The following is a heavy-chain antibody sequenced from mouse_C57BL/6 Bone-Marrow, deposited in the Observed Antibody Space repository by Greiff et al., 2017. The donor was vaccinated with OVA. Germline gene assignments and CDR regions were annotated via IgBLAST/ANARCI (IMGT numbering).Heavy chain of an antibody. V-gene: IGHV5-6*01. CDR2: ISRGGSYT. CDR3: ARHQDYYSKAWLAY. CDR1: GFTFSSYG. J-gene: IGHJ3*01. Sequence: EVQLVESGGDLVKPGGSLKLSCAASGFTFSSYGMSWVRQTPDKRLEWVATISRGGSYTYYPDHVKGRFTISRDNAKNTLYLQMSSLKSEDTAMYYCARHQDYYSKAWLAYGGRGTLVTVTA. D-gene: IGHD2-5*01.